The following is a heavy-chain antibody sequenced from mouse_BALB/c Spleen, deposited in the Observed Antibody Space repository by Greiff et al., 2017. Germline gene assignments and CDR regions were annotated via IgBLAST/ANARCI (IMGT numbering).Heavy chain of an antibody. V-gene: IGHV5-9*03. CDR3: ARSLYGNYVYYYAMDY. J-gene: IGHJ4*01. Sequence: EVQLVESGGGLVKPGGSLKLSCAASGFTFSSYTMSWVRQTPEKRLEWVATISSGGGNTYYPDSVKGRFTISRDNAKNNLYLQMSSLRSEDTALYYCARSLYGNYVYYYAMDYWGQGTSVTVSS. D-gene: IGHD2-1*01. CDR1: GFTFSSYT. CDR2: ISSGGGNT.